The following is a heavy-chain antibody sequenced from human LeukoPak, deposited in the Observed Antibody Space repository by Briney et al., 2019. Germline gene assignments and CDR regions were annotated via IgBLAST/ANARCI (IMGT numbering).Heavy chain of an antibody. CDR3: ARDTLIHSSSWPLDY. Sequence: GASVKVPCKASGYTFTSYGISWVRQAPGQGLEWMGWINTYNGNTDYAQKLQGRVTMTTDTSTSTAYMELWSLRSDDTAVYYCARDTLIHSSSWPLDYWGQGTLVTVSS. D-gene: IGHD6-13*01. V-gene: IGHV1-18*01. J-gene: IGHJ4*02. CDR2: INTYNGNT. CDR1: GYTFTSYG.